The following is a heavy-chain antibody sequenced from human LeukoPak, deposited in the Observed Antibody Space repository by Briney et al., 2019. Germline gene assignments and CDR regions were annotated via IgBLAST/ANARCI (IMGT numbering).Heavy chain of an antibody. CDR1: GYDFTTYW. CDR2: IYPGDSDT. J-gene: IGHJ3*02. V-gene: IGHV5-51*01. CDR3: ARQDGSGSYYPNDAFDI. D-gene: IGHD3-10*01. Sequence: GESLKISCKGSGYDFTTYWIGWVRQMPGKGLEWMGIIYPGDSDTRYSPSFQGQVTISADKSISTAYLQWSSLKASDTAMYYCARQDGSGSYYPNDAFDIWGQGTMVTVSS.